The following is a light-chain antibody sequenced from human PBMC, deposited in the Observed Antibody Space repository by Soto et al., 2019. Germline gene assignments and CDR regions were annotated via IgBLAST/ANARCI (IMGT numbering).Light chain of an antibody. CDR1: QSLLYSSNSKNY. CDR2: WAS. CDR3: QQYLSIPRT. J-gene: IGKJ1*01. Sequence: DIVMTQSPDSLAVSLGERATINCKSSQSLLYSSNSKNYLAWYQRKSGQTPKLLIYWASTRESGVPDRFSGSGSGTDFTLTISSLQDDDVAVYYCQQYLSIPRTFGQGTKVEIK. V-gene: IGKV4-1*01.